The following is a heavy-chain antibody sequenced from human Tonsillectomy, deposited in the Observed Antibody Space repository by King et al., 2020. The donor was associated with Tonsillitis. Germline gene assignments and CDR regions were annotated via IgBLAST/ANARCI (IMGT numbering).Heavy chain of an antibody. V-gene: IGHV3-49*03. Sequence: QLVQSGGGLVQPGRSLRLSCTASGFTFGDYAMNWFRQAPGKGLEWVGFIRNKAYGGTTQCAASVKGRFTISRDDSKSIAYLQMNSLKTEDTAVYYCTRDLEADYYGSGSYPHFDYGGQGTLVTVSS. CDR1: GFTFGDYA. J-gene: IGHJ4*02. CDR2: IRNKAYGGTT. D-gene: IGHD3-10*01. CDR3: TRDLEADYYGSGSYPHFDY.